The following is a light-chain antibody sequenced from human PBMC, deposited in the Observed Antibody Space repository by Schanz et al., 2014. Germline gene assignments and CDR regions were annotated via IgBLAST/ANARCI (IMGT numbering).Light chain of an antibody. CDR3: AMHTTYNTLKGV. CDR2: EGS. CDR1: SGDVGTYNL. V-gene: IGLV2-14*02. Sequence: QSVLTQPASVSGSPGQSITISCTGTSGDVGTYNLVSWYQQHPGKAPKVMIYEGSKRPSEVSLRFSGSKSGNTASLTISGLQAEDEADYFCAMHTTYNTLKGVFGGGTKLTVL. J-gene: IGLJ3*02.